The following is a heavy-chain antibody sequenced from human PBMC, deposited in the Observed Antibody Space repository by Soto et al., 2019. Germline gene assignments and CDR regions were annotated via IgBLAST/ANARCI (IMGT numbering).Heavy chain of an antibody. J-gene: IGHJ6*02. CDR3: ARSITIFGVVIVLNYYYGMDV. CDR2: IIPIFGTA. CDR1: GGAFSSYA. D-gene: IGHD3-3*01. Sequence: SVKVSCKASGGAFSSYAISWVRQAPGQGLEWMGGIIPIFGTANYAQKFQGRVTITADESTSTAYMELSSLRSEDTAVYYCARSITIFGVVIVLNYYYGMDVWGQGTTVTVSS. V-gene: IGHV1-69*13.